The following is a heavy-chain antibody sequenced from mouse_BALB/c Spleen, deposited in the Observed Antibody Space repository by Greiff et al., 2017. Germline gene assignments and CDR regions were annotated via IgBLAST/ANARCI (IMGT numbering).Heavy chain of an antibody. D-gene: IGHD2-3*01. CDR1: GFTFSSYG. CDR3: ARDLYDGYYGYFDY. J-gene: IGHJ2*01. Sequence: EVMLVESGGGLVQPGGSLKLSCAASGFTFSSYGMSWVRQTPDKRLELVATINSNGGSTYYPDSVKGRFTISRDNAKNTLYLQMSSLKSEDTAMYYCARDLYDGYYGYFDYWGQGTTLTVSS. V-gene: IGHV5-6-3*01. CDR2: INSNGGST.